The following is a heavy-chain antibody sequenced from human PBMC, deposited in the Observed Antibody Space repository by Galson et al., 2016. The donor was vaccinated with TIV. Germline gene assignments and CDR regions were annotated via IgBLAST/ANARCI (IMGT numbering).Heavy chain of an antibody. Sequence: SLRLSCAASGFTFSHFGMHWVRQSPGKGLEWLAVILYDGSSQFYADSVEGRFAISRDNSKNTLYLQMNSLGAEDTALYYCAKSGDSGSIDSWGQGTLVIVSS. D-gene: IGHD1-26*01. CDR1: GFTFSHFG. J-gene: IGHJ4*02. V-gene: IGHV3-30*18. CDR2: ILYDGSSQ. CDR3: AKSGDSGSIDS.